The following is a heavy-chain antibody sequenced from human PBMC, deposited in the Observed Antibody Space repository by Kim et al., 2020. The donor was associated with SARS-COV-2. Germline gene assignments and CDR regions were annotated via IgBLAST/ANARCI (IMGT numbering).Heavy chain of an antibody. CDR1: GFTFSSYA. Sequence: GGSLRLSCAASGFTFSSYAMSWVRQAPGKVLEWVSAISGSGGSTYYADSVKGRFTISRDNSKNTLYLQMNSLRAEDTAVYYCAKGWYCSGGSCYYYGMDVWGQGTTVTVSS. CDR3: AKGWYCSGGSCYYYGMDV. J-gene: IGHJ6*02. V-gene: IGHV3-23*01. CDR2: ISGSGGST. D-gene: IGHD2-15*01.